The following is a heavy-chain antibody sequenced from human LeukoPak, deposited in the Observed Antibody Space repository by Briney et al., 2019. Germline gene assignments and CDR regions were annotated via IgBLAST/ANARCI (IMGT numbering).Heavy chain of an antibody. Sequence: KTSETLSLTCAVYGGSFSGYYWSWIRQPPGKGLEWIGEINHSGSTNYNPSLKSRVTISVDTSKNQFSLKLSSVTAADTAVYYCARDPSMMGNDAFDIWGQGTMVTVSS. D-gene: IGHD3-22*01. J-gene: IGHJ3*02. V-gene: IGHV4-34*01. CDR1: GGSFSGYY. CDR2: INHSGST. CDR3: ARDPSMMGNDAFDI.